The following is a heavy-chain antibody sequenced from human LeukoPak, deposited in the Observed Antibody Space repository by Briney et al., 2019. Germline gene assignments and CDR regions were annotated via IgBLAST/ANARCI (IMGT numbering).Heavy chain of an antibody. CDR3: ARANYYDSSGYSRGAFDI. J-gene: IGHJ3*02. V-gene: IGHV4-38-2*02. D-gene: IGHD3-22*01. CDR1: GYSISSGFY. CDR2: IFRSGST. Sequence: PSETLSLTCSVSGYSISSGFYWGWIRQPPGKGLEWIGNIFRSGSTYYNTSLKSQVTISVDTSKNQFSLKLSSVTAADTAVYYCARANYYDSSGYSRGAFDIWGQGTMVTVSS.